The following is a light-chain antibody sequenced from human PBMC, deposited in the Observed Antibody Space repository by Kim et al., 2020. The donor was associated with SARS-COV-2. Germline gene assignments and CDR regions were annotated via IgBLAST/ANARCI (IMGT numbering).Light chain of an antibody. CDR1: KLGDKY. J-gene: IGLJ2*01. CDR2: QDS. Sequence: SYELTQPPSVSVSPGQTASISCSGDKLGDKYACWYQQKPGQSPVLVIYQDSQRPSGIPERFSGSNSGNTATLTMSGTQAMDEADYYCQSWDSSTVVFGGG. V-gene: IGLV3-1*01. CDR3: QSWDSSTVV.